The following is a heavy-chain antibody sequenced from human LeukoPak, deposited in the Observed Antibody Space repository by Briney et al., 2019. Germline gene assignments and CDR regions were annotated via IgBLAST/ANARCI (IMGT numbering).Heavy chain of an antibody. Sequence: PGGSLRLSCAASGFTFSSYAMHWVRQAPGKGLEWVAVISYDGSNKYYADSVKGRFTISRDNSKNTLYLQMNSLRAEDTAMYYCARDGGIAVVGTGSLDYWGQGTLVTVSS. D-gene: IGHD6-19*01. CDR3: ARDGGIAVVGTGSLDY. V-gene: IGHV3-30*04. CDR1: GFTFSSYA. J-gene: IGHJ4*02. CDR2: ISYDGSNK.